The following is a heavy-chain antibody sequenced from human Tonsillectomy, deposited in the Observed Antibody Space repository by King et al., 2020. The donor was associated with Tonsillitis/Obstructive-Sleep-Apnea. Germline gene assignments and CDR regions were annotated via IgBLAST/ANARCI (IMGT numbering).Heavy chain of an antibody. D-gene: IGHD2-2*01. CDR3: ARAGISARVVPAAREFDY. Sequence: AQLVQSGAEVKKPGSSVKVSCKASGGTFSSYAISWVRQAPGQGLEWMGGIIPIFGTANYAQKFQGRVTITADESTSTAYMELSSLRSEDTAVYYCARAGISARVVPAAREFDYWGQGTLVTVSS. J-gene: IGHJ4*02. V-gene: IGHV1-69*01. CDR1: GGTFSSYA. CDR2: IIPIFGTA.